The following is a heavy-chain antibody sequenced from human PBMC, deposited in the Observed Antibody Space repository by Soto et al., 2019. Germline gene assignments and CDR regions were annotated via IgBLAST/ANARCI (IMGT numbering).Heavy chain of an antibody. J-gene: IGHJ4*02. D-gene: IGHD3-10*01. CDR2: IHHSGST. CDR1: SASISSEQR. CDR3: ARPPTYGSGITS. Sequence: SETLSLTCAVSSASISSEQRWSWVRQPPGKGLEWIGEIHHSGSTNYNPSLKSRVTISVDTSKNQFSLKLSSVTAADTAVYYCARPPTYGSGITSWGQGTLVTVSS. V-gene: IGHV4-4*02.